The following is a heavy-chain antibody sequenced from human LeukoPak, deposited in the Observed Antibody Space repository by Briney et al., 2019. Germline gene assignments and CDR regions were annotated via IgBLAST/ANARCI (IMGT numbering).Heavy chain of an antibody. D-gene: IGHD1-26*01. Sequence: PGGSLRLSCAASGFTFDDYTMHWVRQAPGKGLGWVSLINWNGGTTVYADSVKGRFTISRDNAKNSLYLQMHSLRAEDTALYYCARVRVVWDLDDAFDIWGRGTMVTVSS. CDR3: ARVRVVWDLDDAFDI. CDR1: GFTFDDYT. J-gene: IGHJ3*02. CDR2: INWNGGTT. V-gene: IGHV3-20*04.